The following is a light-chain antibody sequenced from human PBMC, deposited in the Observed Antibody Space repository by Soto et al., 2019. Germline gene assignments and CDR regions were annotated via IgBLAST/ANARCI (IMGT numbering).Light chain of an antibody. V-gene: IGKV3-11*01. CDR2: DAS. Sequence: EIVLTQSPATLSLSPGEKATLSCRASQSVSSSLAWYQQKPGQAPRLFIYDASNRATGIPARFSGSGSATDFTLTISSLEPEDFAVYYCQQRSNWLSLTFGGGTKVEIK. CDR3: QQRSNWLSLT. J-gene: IGKJ4*01. CDR1: QSVSSS.